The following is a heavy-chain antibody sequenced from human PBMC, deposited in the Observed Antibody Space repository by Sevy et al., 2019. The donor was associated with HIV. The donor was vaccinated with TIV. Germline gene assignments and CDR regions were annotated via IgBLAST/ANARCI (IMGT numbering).Heavy chain of an antibody. V-gene: IGHV3-48*03. CDR3: ARDLHPSATTVAHFDC. D-gene: IGHD4-17*01. CDR1: GFPFSSYE. Sequence: GGSLRLSCTASGFPFSSYEMNWVRQAPGKGLEWVSYITNSGTTKYYSDSVRGRFTISRDNARNSLHLQMNSLRAEDTAVYYCARDLHPSATTVAHFDCWGQGTLVTVSS. J-gene: IGHJ4*02. CDR2: ITNSGTTK.